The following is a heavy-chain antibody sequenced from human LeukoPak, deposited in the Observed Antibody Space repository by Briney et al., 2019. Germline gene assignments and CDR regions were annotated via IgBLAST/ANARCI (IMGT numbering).Heavy chain of an antibody. J-gene: IGHJ4*02. CDR2: IYPADSDT. Sequence: PGESLKISCKASGYSFTSYWIGWVRQMPGKGLAWMGIIYPADSDTRYSPSFQGQVTISADKSITTAYLQWRSLKASDTAIYFCATGYSSGWNGYYFDYWGQGTPVTVSS. CDR3: ATGYSSGWNGYYFDY. CDR1: GYSFTSYW. V-gene: IGHV5-51*01. D-gene: IGHD6-19*01.